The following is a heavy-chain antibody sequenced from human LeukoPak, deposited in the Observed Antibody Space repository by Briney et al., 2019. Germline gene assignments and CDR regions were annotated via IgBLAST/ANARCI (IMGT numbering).Heavy chain of an antibody. CDR3: ARGYDILTGYYNGFDY. CDR2: IWYDGSNK. CDR1: GFTFSSYG. V-gene: IGHV3-33*01. Sequence: GGSLRLSCAASGFTFSSYGMHWVRQAPGKGLEWVAVIWYDGSNKYYAGSVKGRFTISRDNSKNTLYLQMNSLRAEDTAVYYCARGYDILTGYYNGFDYWGQGTLVTVSS. J-gene: IGHJ4*02. D-gene: IGHD3-9*01.